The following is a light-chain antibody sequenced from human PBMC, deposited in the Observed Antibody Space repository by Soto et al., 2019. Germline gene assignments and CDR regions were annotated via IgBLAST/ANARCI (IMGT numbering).Light chain of an antibody. CDR2: SDN. J-gene: IGLJ3*02. V-gene: IGLV1-47*02. Sequence: QSVLTQSPSTSGTPGQRVTISCSGNTANIGKNYVYWYQQFPGTAPKLLIYSDNQRPSWVPDRFSVSKSDTSASLAISGLRSEDEAVYYCAAWDDRMSGRVFGGGTKL. CDR1: TANIGKNY. CDR3: AAWDDRMSGRV.